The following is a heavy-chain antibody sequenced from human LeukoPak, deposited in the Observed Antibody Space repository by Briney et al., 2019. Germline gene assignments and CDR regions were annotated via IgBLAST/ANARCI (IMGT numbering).Heavy chain of an antibody. Sequence: SETLSLTCTVSGGSISSYYWSWIRQPPGKGLEWIGYIYYSGSTNYNPSLKSRVTMSVDTSKNQFSLRLSSVTAADTAVYYCARRRYYGDFDYWGQGTLVTVSS. CDR3: ARRRYYGDFDY. D-gene: IGHD1-26*01. J-gene: IGHJ4*02. CDR1: GGSISSYY. V-gene: IGHV4-59*08. CDR2: IYYSGST.